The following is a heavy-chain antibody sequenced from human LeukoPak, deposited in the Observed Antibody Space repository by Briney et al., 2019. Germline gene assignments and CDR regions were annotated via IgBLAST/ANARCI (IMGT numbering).Heavy chain of an antibody. CDR2: INSDGSST. CDR1: RFTFSTYW. J-gene: IGHJ6*03. V-gene: IGHV3-74*01. Sequence: PGGSLRLSCAASRFTFSTYWMHWVRQAPGKGLVWVSRINSDGSSTGYADSVKGRFTISRDNSKNTLYLQMGSLRAEDMAVYYCARDRRPTLGTNLNYYYYMDVWGKGTTVTISS. D-gene: IGHD4/OR15-4a*01. CDR3: ARDRRPTLGTNLNYYYYMDV.